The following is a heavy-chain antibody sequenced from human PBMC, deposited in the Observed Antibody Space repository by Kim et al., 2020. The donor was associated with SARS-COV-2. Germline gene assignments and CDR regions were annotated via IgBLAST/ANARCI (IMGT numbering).Heavy chain of an antibody. Sequence: ASVKVSCKASGYTFTSYAMHWVRQAPGQRLEWMGWINAGNGNTKYSQKFQGRVTITRDTSASTAYMELSSLRSEDTAVYYCARDQIGGVQGAPVAYYYYGMDVWGQGTTVTVSS. CDR1: GYTFTSYA. CDR3: ARDQIGGVQGAPVAYYYYGMDV. CDR2: INAGNGNT. J-gene: IGHJ6*02. V-gene: IGHV1-3*01. D-gene: IGHD3-10*01.